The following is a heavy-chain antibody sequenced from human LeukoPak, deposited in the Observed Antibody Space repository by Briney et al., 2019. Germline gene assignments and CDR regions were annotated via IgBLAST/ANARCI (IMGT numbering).Heavy chain of an antibody. CDR2: ISGSGDST. CDR3: AKGKGSSSSSIGW. V-gene: IGHV3-23*01. J-gene: IGHJ4*02. Sequence: GGSLRLSCAASGFTFNTYAMSWVRQAPGKGLEWVSAISGSGDSTFYADSVKGRFTISRGNSKNTLYLQIHSLRAEDTAVYYCAKGKGSSSSSIGWWGQGTLVTVSS. D-gene: IGHD6-19*01. CDR1: GFTFNTYA.